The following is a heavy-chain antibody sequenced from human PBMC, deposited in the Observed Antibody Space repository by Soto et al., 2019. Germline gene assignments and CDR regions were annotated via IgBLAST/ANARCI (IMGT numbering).Heavy chain of an antibody. V-gene: IGHV5-51*01. J-gene: IGHJ6*02. CDR2: IYPGDSDT. D-gene: IGHD2-15*01. Sequence: GESLKISCKGSGYTFTNYWIVWVRQIPGKGLEWMGIIYPGDSDTRYSPSFQGQVTISADRSISTAYLQWSSLKASDTGMYYCARYPTLPDYFFNVMDSGAKGPRSPSP. CDR3: ARYPTLPDYFFNVMDS. CDR1: GYTFTNYW.